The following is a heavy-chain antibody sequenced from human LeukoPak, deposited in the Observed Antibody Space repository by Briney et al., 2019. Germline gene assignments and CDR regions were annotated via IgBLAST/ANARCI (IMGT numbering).Heavy chain of an antibody. CDR3: ARGGDRYSSSWSLY. CDR1: GGTFSSYA. D-gene: IGHD6-13*01. CDR2: IIPIFGTA. V-gene: IGHV1-69*06. Sequence: EASVKVSCTASGGTFSSYAISWVRQAPGQGLEWMGGIIPIFGTANYAQKFQGRVTITADKSTSTAYMELSSLRSEDTAVYYCARGGDRYSSSWSLYWGQGTLVTVSS. J-gene: IGHJ4*02.